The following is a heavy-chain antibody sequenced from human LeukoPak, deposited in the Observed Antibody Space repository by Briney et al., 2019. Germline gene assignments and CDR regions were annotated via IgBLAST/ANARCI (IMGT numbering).Heavy chain of an antibody. D-gene: IGHD2-15*01. V-gene: IGHV1-2*02. CDR3: ARACSGGNCHYYYGMDV. J-gene: IGHJ6*02. Sequence: ASVKVSCKASGYTFTGYYMHWVRQAPGRGLEWMGWINPNSGGTNYAQKFQGRVTMTRDTSISTAYMELSRLRSDDTAVYYCARACSGGNCHYYYGMDVWGQGTTVTVSS. CDR1: GYTFTGYY. CDR2: INPNSGGT.